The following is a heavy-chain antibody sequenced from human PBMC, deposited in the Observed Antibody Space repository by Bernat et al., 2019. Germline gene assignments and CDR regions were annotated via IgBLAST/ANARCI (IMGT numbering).Heavy chain of an antibody. J-gene: IGHJ5*02. V-gene: IGHV3-74*01. CDR2: ISTDGSST. CDR1: GFTFSRYW. D-gene: IGHD3-22*01. Sequence: EVQLVESGGGLVQPGGSLRLSCVASGFTFSRYWMHWVRQAPGKGLVWVSRISTDGSSTSYADSVKGRFTISRDNAKNTLYLQMNSLRAEDTAVYYCVRGGSSGPNWFDPWGQGTLVTVSS. CDR3: VRGGSSGPNWFDP.